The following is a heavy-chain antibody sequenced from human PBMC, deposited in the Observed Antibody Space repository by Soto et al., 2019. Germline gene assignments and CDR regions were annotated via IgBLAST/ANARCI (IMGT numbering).Heavy chain of an antibody. V-gene: IGHV3-23*01. CDR3: AKPLYTYGYVFDF. D-gene: IGHD5-18*01. J-gene: IGHJ4*02. CDR1: GFTFSNYA. Sequence: EVQLLESGGGLVQPGGSLRLSCAASGFTFSNYAMSWVRQASGKGLEWVSTVSDRGGSTYYADSLKGRFTISRDNSKNTLYLQMNSLRVEDTAVYYCAKPLYTYGYVFDFWGQGILVTVSS. CDR2: VSDRGGST.